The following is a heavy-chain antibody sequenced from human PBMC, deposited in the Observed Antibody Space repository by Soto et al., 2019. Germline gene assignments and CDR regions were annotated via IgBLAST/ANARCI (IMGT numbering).Heavy chain of an antibody. CDR3: ARSYSSDWYFDY. CDR1: GYSFTSYG. J-gene: IGHJ4*02. V-gene: IGHV5-10-1*03. CDR2: IDPSASYT. D-gene: IGHD6-19*01. Sequence: EVQLVQSGAEVKKPGESLRISCKGSGYSFTSYGIIWVRQMPGKGLEWMGTIDPSASYTSYSPSFQGHVTISADKSITTAYLQWSSLKASDTAMYYCARSYSSDWYFDYWGQGSLVTVSS.